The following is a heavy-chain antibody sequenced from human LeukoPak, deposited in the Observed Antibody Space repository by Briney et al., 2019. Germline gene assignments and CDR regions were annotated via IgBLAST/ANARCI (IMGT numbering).Heavy chain of an antibody. CDR3: TTVVSWESDRLVDY. CDR1: GGAFSSYA. Sequence: GASVKVSCKASGGAFSSYAISWVRQAPGQGLEWMGGIIPIFGTANYAQKFQGRVTITTDESTSTAYMELSSLRSEDTAVYYCTTVVSWESDRLVDYWGQGTLVTVSS. V-gene: IGHV1-69*05. CDR2: IIPIFGTA. J-gene: IGHJ4*02. D-gene: IGHD1-26*01.